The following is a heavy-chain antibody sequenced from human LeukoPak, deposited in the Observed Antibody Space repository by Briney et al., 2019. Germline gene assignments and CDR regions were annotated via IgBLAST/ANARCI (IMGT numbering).Heavy chain of an antibody. CDR2: IYTSGST. CDR1: GGSISSYY. V-gene: IGHV4-4*07. J-gene: IGHJ3*02. Sequence: RASETLSLTCTVSGGSISSYYWSWIRQPAGKGLEWIGRIYTSGSTNYNPSLKSRVTMSVDTSKNQFSLKLSSVTAADTAVYYCARSIAVAVSQIPFDIWGQGTMVTVSS. CDR3: ARSIAVAVSQIPFDI. D-gene: IGHD6-19*01.